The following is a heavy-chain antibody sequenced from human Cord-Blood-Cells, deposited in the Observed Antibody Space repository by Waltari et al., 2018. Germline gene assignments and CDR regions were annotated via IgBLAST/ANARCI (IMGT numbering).Heavy chain of an antibody. CDR2: INHSGST. CDR3: ARGRGYSYGYRFDP. Sequence: QVQLQQWGAGLLKPSETLSLTCAVYGGSLSGYYWSWIRQPPGKGLEWIGEINHSGSTNYNPSLKSRVTISVDTSKNQFSLKLSSVTAADTAVYYCARGRGYSYGYRFDPWGQGTLVTVSS. D-gene: IGHD5-18*01. V-gene: IGHV4-34*01. J-gene: IGHJ5*02. CDR1: GGSLSGYY.